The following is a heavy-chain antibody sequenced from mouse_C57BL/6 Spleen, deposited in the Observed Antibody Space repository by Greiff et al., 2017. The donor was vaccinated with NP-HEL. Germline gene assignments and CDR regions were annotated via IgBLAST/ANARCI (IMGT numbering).Heavy chain of an antibody. D-gene: IGHD1-1*02. J-gene: IGHJ1*03. V-gene: IGHV1-52*01. CDR3: AEGGSWGYFDV. CDR2: IDPSDSET. Sequence: QVQLKQPGAELVRPGSSVKLSCKASGYTFTSYWMHWVKQRPIQGLEWIGNIDPSDSETHYNQKFKDKATLTVDKSSSTAYMQLSSLTSEDSAVYYCAEGGSWGYFDVWGTGTTVTVSS. CDR1: GYTFTSYW.